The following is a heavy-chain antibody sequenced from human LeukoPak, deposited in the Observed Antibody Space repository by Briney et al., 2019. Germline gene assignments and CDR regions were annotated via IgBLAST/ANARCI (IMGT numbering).Heavy chain of an antibody. CDR2: MNPNSGNT. D-gene: IGHD3-3*01. CDR3: ARGATYYDFWSGYRNPYYFDY. Sequence: VASVKVSCKAAGYTFTSYDINWVGQAIGQGLEWMGWMNPNSGNTGYAQKFQGRVTMTRNTSISTAYMELSSLRSEDAAVYYCARGATYYDFWSGYRNPYYFDYWGQGTLVTVSS. CDR1: GYTFTSYD. V-gene: IGHV1-8*01. J-gene: IGHJ4*02.